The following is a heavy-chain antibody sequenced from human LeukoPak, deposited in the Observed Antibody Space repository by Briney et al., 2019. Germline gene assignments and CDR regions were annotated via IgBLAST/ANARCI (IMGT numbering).Heavy chain of an antibody. CDR2: ISSSSSTI. CDR1: GFTFSSYS. J-gene: IGHJ4*02. V-gene: IGHV3-48*04. CDR3: ARDRYSSGWYGDFDC. D-gene: IGHD6-19*01. Sequence: GGSLRLSCAASGFTFSSYSMNWVRQAPGKGLEWVSYISSSSSTIYYADSVKGRFTISRDNAKNSLYLQMNSLRAEDTAEYYCARDRYSSGWYGDFDCWGQGTLVTVSS.